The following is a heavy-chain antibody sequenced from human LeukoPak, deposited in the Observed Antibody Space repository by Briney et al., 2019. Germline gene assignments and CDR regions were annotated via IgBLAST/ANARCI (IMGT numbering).Heavy chain of an antibody. D-gene: IGHD6-13*01. CDR1: GFTFSSYA. V-gene: IGHV3-23*01. J-gene: IGHJ4*02. Sequence: GGSLRLSCAASGFTFSSYAMSWVRQAPGKGLEWVSAISGSGGSTYYADSVKGRFTISRDNAKNSLYLQTNSLRAEDTALYYCAKDIGIAAAGAFDYWGQGTLVTVSS. CDR3: AKDIGIAAAGAFDY. CDR2: ISGSGGST.